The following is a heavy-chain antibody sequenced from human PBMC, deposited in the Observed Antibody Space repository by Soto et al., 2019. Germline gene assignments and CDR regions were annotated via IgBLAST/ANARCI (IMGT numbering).Heavy chain of an antibody. CDR3: AKGSAGIAAAGTNFDY. J-gene: IGHJ4*02. Sequence: GGSLRLSCAASGFTFSSYAMSWVRQAPGKGLEWVSAISGSGGSTYYADSVKGRFTISRDNSKNTLYLQMNSLRAEDTAVYYCAKGSAGIAAAGTNFDYWGQGTLVTVSS. D-gene: IGHD6-13*01. CDR1: GFTFSSYA. CDR2: ISGSGGST. V-gene: IGHV3-23*01.